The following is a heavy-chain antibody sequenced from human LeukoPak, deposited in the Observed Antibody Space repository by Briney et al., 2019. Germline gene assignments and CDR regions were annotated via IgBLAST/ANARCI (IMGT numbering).Heavy chain of an antibody. Sequence: SETLSLTCTVSGGSISSSSYYWGRIRQPPGKGLEWIGSIYYSGSTYYNPSLKSRVTISVDTSKNPFSLKLSSVTAADTAVYYCARGYYYDSSGYYCPHDYWGQGTLVTVSS. J-gene: IGHJ4*02. CDR2: IYYSGST. CDR1: GGSISSSSYY. D-gene: IGHD3-22*01. CDR3: ARGYYYDSSGYYCPHDY. V-gene: IGHV4-39*07.